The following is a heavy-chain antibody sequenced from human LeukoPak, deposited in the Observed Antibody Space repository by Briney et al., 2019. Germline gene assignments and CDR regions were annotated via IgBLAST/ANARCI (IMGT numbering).Heavy chain of an antibody. V-gene: IGHV4-4*02. Sequence: SETLSLTCAVSGGSISSSNWWSWVRRPPGKGLEWIGEIYHSGSTNYNPSLKSRVTISVDNSKNQFSLKLSSVTAADTAVYYCARKPNWGLAPFDYWGQGTLVTVSS. CDR3: ARKPNWGLAPFDY. CDR2: IYHSGST. CDR1: GGSISSSNW. J-gene: IGHJ4*02. D-gene: IGHD7-27*01.